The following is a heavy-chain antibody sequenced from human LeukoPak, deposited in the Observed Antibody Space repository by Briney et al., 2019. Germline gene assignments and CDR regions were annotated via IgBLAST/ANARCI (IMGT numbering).Heavy chain of an antibody. V-gene: IGHV1-18*04. CDR3: AREPGIAAAGYGMDV. CDR1: GYTFTGYY. Sequence: GASVKVSCKASGYTFTGYYMHWVRQAPGQGLEWMGWISAYNGNTNYAQKLQGRVTMTTDTSTSTAYMELRSLRSDDTAVYYCAREPGIAAAGYGMDVWGQGTTVTVSS. D-gene: IGHD6-13*01. J-gene: IGHJ6*02. CDR2: ISAYNGNT.